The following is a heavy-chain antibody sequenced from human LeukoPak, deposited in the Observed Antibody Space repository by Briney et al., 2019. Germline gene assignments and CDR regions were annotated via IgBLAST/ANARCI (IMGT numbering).Heavy chain of an antibody. CDR1: GFTFSSYS. Sequence: GGSLRLSCAASGFTFSSYSMNWVRQAPGKGLEWVSSISSSSSYIYYADSVKGRFTISRDNAKNSLYLQMNSLSAEDTAVYYCARGPYYDFWSGYYHYYYGMDVWGQGTTVTVSS. V-gene: IGHV3-21*01. J-gene: IGHJ6*02. CDR3: ARGPYYDFWSGYYHYYYGMDV. CDR2: ISSSSSYI. D-gene: IGHD3-3*01.